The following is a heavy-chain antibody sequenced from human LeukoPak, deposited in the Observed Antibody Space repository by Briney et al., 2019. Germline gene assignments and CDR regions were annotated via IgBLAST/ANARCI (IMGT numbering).Heavy chain of an antibody. CDR2: ISGSSSYI. CDR3: ARVLRGGNLDMLFDY. V-gene: IGHV3-21*01. Sequence: GGSLRLSCAASGFTFSSYSMNWVRQAPGKGLEWVSSISGSSSYIYYADSVKGRFTISKDNSKNTLYLQMNSLGTEDTAVYYCARVLRGGNLDMLFDYWGQGTLVTVSP. J-gene: IGHJ4*02. D-gene: IGHD1-26*01. CDR1: GFTFSSYS.